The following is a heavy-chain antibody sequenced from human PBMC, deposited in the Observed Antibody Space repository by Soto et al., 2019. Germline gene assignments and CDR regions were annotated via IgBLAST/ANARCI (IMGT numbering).Heavy chain of an antibody. CDR3: ARDCSGGSCYEGRSSLFDY. Sequence: QVQLQESGPGLVKPSQTLSLTCTVSGGSISSGDYYWSWIRQPPGKGLEWIGYIYYSGSTYYNPSLKLRVTISVDTSKNQLSLKLSSVTAADTAVYYCARDCSGGSCYEGRSSLFDYWGQGTLVTVSS. J-gene: IGHJ4*02. CDR2: IYYSGST. D-gene: IGHD2-15*01. CDR1: GGSISSGDYY. V-gene: IGHV4-30-4*01.